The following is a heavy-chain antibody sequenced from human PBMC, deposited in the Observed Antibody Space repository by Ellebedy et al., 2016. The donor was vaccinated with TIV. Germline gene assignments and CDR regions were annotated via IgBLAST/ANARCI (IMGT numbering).Heavy chain of an antibody. J-gene: IGHJ5*02. CDR1: GGTFSSYA. D-gene: IGHD3-3*01. CDR2: IIPILGIA. V-gene: IGHV1-69*04. Sequence: AASVKVSCKASGGTFSSYAISWVRQAPGQGLEWMGRIIPILGIANYAQKFQGRVTITADKSTSTAYMELSSLRSEDTAVYYCAREYYDFWSGYLAWGQGTLVTVSS. CDR3: AREYYDFWSGYLA.